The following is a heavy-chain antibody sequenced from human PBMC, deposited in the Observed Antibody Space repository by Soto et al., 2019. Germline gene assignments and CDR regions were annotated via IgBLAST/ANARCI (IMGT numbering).Heavy chain of an antibody. J-gene: IGHJ5*02. Sequence: MQMVESGGGSVQPGGSLRLSCAASGFPFSHYWMHWVRQTPGKGLVWVSRINPAGTITNYADSVEGRFTISRDNADSALFLQMNSLRAEETAIYYCTSDTFGLRDTWGQGTLVTVSS. D-gene: IGHD3-16*01. CDR3: TSDTFGLRDT. CDR1: GFPFSHYW. CDR2: INPAGTIT. V-gene: IGHV3-74*01.